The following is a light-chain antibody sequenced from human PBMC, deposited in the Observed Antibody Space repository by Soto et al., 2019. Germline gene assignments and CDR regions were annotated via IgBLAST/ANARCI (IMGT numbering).Light chain of an antibody. CDR1: SSDVGDYNY. V-gene: IGLV2-8*01. J-gene: IGLJ3*02. CDR3: SSYAGSTNWV. CDR2: EVN. Sequence: QSVLTQPPSASGSPGQSVTISCTGSSSDVGDYNYVSWYQQRPGKAPKFIIYEVNYRPSGVPDRFSGSKSGNTASLTVSGLQAEDEADYYCSSYAGSTNWVFGGGTKLTVL.